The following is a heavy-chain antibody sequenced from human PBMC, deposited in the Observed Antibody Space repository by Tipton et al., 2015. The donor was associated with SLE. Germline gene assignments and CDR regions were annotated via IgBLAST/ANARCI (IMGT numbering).Heavy chain of an antibody. CDR1: GGSISSGNYY. J-gene: IGHJ4*02. CDR2: IYTSGST. V-gene: IGHV4-61*09. D-gene: IGHD1-14*01. Sequence: TLSLTCTVSGGSISSGNYYWSWIRQPAGKGLEWIGYIYTSGSTNYNPSLKSRVTMSVDTSKNQFSLKLSSVTAADTAVYYCARGIKEPFDYWGQGTLVTVSS. CDR3: ARGIKEPFDY.